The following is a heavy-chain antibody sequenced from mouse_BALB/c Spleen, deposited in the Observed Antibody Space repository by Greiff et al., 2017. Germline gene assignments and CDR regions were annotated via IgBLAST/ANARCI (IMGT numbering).Heavy chain of an antibody. CDR2: ISSGGSYT. J-gene: IGHJ4*01. Sequence: DVQLVESGGGLVKPGGSLKLSCAASGFTFSSYAMSWVRQSPEKRLEWVAEISSGGSYTYYPDTVTGRFTISRDNAKNTLYLEMSSLRSEDTAMYDCARGNYGSSSYYYAMDYWGQGTSVTVSA. CDR1: GFTFSSYA. D-gene: IGHD1-1*01. CDR3: ARGNYGSSSYYYAMDY. V-gene: IGHV5-9-4*01.